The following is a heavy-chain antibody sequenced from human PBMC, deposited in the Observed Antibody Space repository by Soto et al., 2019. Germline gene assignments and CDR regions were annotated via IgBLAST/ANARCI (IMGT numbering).Heavy chain of an antibody. D-gene: IGHD3-10*01. V-gene: IGHV3-11*01. J-gene: IGHJ4*02. CDR2: ISGDGTTI. CDR3: ASDPYYYASGF. Sequence: GSLRLSCAASGFRFSDHCMTWIRQAPGKGLEWVSKISGDGTTIYYADSVKGRFTVSRDNAKNSVYLQMNSLRAEDTAVYYCASDPYYYASGFWGRGTLVTVSS. CDR1: GFRFSDHC.